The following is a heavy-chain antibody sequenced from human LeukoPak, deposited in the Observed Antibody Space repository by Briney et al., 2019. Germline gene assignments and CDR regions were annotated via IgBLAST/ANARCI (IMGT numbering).Heavy chain of an antibody. J-gene: IGHJ6*02. Sequence: SETLSLTCTVSGGSINSYYWSWIRQPPGKGLEWIGYIYYSGSTNYNPSLKSRVTISVDTSKNQFSLKLSSVTAADTAVYYCARSGGVVTAPDYYYYGMDVWGQGTTVTVSS. CDR2: IYYSGST. CDR1: GGSINSYY. CDR3: ARSGGVVTAPDYYYYGMDV. V-gene: IGHV4-59*08. D-gene: IGHD2-21*02.